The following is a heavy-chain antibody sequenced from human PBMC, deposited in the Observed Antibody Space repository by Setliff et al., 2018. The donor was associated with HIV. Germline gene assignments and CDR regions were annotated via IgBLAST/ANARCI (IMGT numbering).Heavy chain of an antibody. D-gene: IGHD6-25*01. J-gene: IGHJ4*02. V-gene: IGHV4-59*08. Sequence: SETLSLTCAVYGGSFSDYYWSWIRQPPGKGLEWIGSIYYSGSTYYNPSLKSRVTISVDTSKNQFSLKLSSVTAADTAVYYCARIDSATRGTFDYWGQGTLVTVSS. CDR1: GGSFSDYY. CDR2: IYYSGST. CDR3: ARIDSATRGTFDY.